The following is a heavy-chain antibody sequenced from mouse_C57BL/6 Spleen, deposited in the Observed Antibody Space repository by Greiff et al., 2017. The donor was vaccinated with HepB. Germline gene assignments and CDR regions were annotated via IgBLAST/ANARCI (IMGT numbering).Heavy chain of an antibody. V-gene: IGHV5-17*01. D-gene: IGHD2-4*01. J-gene: IGHJ1*03. CDR2: ISSGSSTI. CDR1: GFTFSDYG. Sequence: EVQRVESGGGLVKPGGSLKLSCAASGFTFSDYGMHWVRQAPEKGLEWVAYISSGSSTIYYADTVKGRFTISRDNAKNTLFLQMTSLRSEDTAMYYCARCYDYDDWYFDVWGTGTTVTVSS. CDR3: ARCYDYDDWYFDV.